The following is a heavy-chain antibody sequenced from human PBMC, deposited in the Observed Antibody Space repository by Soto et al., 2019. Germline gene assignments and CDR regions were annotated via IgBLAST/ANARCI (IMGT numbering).Heavy chain of an antibody. V-gene: IGHV1-18*01. D-gene: IGHD3-16*01. CDR2: ISGYNGHT. CDR3: AREGEMPYYYYGLDV. J-gene: IGHJ6*02. Sequence: QVQLVQSGAEVRKPGASVKVSCKASGYTFTTYGIIGVRQAPGQGLEWMGWISGYNGHTKYAQKFQGRVTMTTDTSTSTVYMDLRSLRSDDTAVYYCAREGEMPYYYYGLDVWGQGTTVTVSS. CDR1: GYTFTTYG.